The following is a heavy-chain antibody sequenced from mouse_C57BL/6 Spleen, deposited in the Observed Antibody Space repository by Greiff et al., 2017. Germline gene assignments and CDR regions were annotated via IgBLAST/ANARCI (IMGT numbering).Heavy chain of an antibody. J-gene: IGHJ2*01. Sequence: QVQLQQPGAELVRPGSSVKLSCKASGYTFTSYWMHWVKQRPIQGLEWIGNIDPSDSETHYNQKFKDKATLTVDKSSSTAYMQLSSLTSEDSAVYYCASNPKELGNHFDDWGQGTTLTVSS. D-gene: IGHD4-1*01. CDR3: ASNPKELGNHFDD. V-gene: IGHV1-52*01. CDR2: IDPSDSET. CDR1: GYTFTSYW.